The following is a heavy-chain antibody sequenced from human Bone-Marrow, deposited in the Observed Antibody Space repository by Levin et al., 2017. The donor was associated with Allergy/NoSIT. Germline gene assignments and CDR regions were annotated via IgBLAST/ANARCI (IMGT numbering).Heavy chain of an antibody. V-gene: IGHV3-11*01. CDR3: TRVHYDLWTGYSADYFDA. CDR1: GFTFSDYE. D-gene: IGHD3-3*01. Sequence: GESLKISCAGSGFTFSDYEMSWVRQAPGKGPEWISYISNTAFTINYADSVKGRFTISRDNARSSLSLHMTSLRVEDTAMYYCTRVHYDLWTGYSADYFDAWGQGVLVAVSS. CDR2: ISNTAFTI. J-gene: IGHJ4*02.